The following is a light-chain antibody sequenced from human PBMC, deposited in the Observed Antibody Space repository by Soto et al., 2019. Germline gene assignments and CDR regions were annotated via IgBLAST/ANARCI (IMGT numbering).Light chain of an antibody. J-gene: IGKJ2*01. CDR1: QSVSSK. V-gene: IGKV3-15*01. CDR3: QQYNNWPNT. CDR2: GVS. Sequence: IVMTQSPATLSVSPGERATLSCRASQSVSSKLAWFQQKPGQAPSLLIYGVSTRATGVPVRFSGSGSGTEFTLTVNSLQSEDFAVYYCQQYNNWPNTFGQGTKVDIK.